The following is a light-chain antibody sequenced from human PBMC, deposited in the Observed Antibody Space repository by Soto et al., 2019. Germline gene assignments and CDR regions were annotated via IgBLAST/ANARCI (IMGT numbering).Light chain of an antibody. CDR2: EVT. CDR1: SSDIGGYNF. Sequence: QSVLTQPASVSGSPGQSITISCTGTSSDIGGYNFVSWFQQHPGKAPKLMIYEVTNRPSGVSNRFSGSKSGNTASLTISGRQAEDEADYYANSYTSSSTVVFAGGTKLPVL. V-gene: IGLV2-14*01. J-gene: IGLJ2*01. CDR3: NSYTSSSTVV.